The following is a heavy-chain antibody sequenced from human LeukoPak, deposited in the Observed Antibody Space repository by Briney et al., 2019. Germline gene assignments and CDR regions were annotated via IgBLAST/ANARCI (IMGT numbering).Heavy chain of an antibody. CDR1: GYTFTSYG. J-gene: IGHJ4*02. Sequence: GASVKVSCKASGYTFTSYGISWVRQAPGQGLEWMGWISAYNDNTNYAQKLQGRVTMTTDTSTSTAYMELRSLRSDDTAVYYCARMENPAYSGSYYWPQYYWGQGTLVTVSS. CDR3: ARMENPAYSGSYYWPQYY. D-gene: IGHD1-26*01. CDR2: ISAYNDNT. V-gene: IGHV1-18*01.